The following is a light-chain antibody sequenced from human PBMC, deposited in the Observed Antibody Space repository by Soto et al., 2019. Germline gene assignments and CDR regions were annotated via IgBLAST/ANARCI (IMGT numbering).Light chain of an antibody. CDR3: QQYNNWPQT. V-gene: IGKV3-15*01. CDR2: GAS. Sequence: ETVLTQSPGTLSLSPGERATLSCRASQSVSSNLAWYQQKPGQAPRLLIYGASTRATGIPARFSGSGSGTEFTLTISSLQSEDFAVYYWQQYNNWPQTFGQGTKWIS. J-gene: IGKJ1*01. CDR1: QSVSSN.